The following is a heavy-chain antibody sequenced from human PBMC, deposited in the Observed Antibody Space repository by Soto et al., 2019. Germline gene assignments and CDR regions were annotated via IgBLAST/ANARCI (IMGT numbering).Heavy chain of an antibody. CDR1: GGSISSSSYY. J-gene: IGHJ6*02. D-gene: IGHD2-21*02. Sequence: SETLSLTCTVSGGSISSSSYYWGWIRQPPGKGLEWIGYIYYSGSTDYNPSFKSRVTISVDTSKNQFSLKLNSVTAADTAVYYCARDLWGYCGTDCYPLDVWGQGTTVTVSS. V-gene: IGHV4-39*07. CDR3: ARDLWGYCGTDCYPLDV. CDR2: IYYSGST.